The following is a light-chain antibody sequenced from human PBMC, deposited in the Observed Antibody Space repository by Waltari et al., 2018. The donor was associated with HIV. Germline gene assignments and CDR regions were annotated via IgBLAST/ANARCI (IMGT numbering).Light chain of an antibody. J-gene: IGLJ3*02. CDR3: QSTDNSGNVWV. Sequence: SYDLTQPPSMSVSPGQTARISCSGEGVPTPYTFSYQQKSGQAPTLVIFKDTERPSGVPERYSGSISGTTVTLIISEVQAEDEADYYCQSTDNSGNVWVFGGGTKLTVL. V-gene: IGLV3-25*03. CDR2: KDT. CDR1: GVPTPY.